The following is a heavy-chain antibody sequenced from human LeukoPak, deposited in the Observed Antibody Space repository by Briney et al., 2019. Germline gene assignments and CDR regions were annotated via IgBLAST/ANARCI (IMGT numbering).Heavy chain of an antibody. V-gene: IGHV3-30*02. J-gene: IGHJ4*02. Sequence: GGSLRLSCEASGFTFNNLGMHWVRQAPGKGLEWVAFIRYDGSNKYYADSVKGRFTISRDNSKNTLFLQMNSLRADDTAVYYCAKIPVVGATTSRDYWGQGTLVTVSS. CDR2: IRYDGSNK. CDR3: AKIPVVGATTSRDY. CDR1: GFTFNNLG. D-gene: IGHD1-26*01.